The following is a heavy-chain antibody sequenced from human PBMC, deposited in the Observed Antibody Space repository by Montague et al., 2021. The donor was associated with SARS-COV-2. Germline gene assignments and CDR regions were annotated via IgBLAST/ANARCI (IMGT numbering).Heavy chain of an antibody. D-gene: IGHD3-9*01. CDR2: FYYSGST. V-gene: IGHV4-61*01. Sequence: SETLSLTCTVSGGFVSSDSYYWSWIRQPPGKGLEWIGYFYYSGSTNYNPSLKSRVTISVDTSKNQFSLKLTSVTAADTAVYFCARVYYDISAMDVWGQETTVTVSS. J-gene: IGHJ6*02. CDR3: ARVYYDISAMDV. CDR1: GGFVSSDSYY.